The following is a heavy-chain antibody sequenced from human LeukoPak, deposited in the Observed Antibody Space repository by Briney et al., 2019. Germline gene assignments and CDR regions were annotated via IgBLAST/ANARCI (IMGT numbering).Heavy chain of an antibody. D-gene: IGHD6-13*01. V-gene: IGHV1-46*01. Sequence: ASVKVSCKASGGTFSSYAISWVRQAPGQGLEWMGIINPSGGSTSYAQKFQGRVTMTRDTSTSTVYMELSSLRSEDTAVYYCARDGGESIAAAVHWGQGTLVSVSS. J-gene: IGHJ4*02. CDR1: GGTFSSYA. CDR3: ARDGGESIAAAVH. CDR2: INPSGGST.